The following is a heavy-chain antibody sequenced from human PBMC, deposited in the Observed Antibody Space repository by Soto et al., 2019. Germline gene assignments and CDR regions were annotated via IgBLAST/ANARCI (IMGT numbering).Heavy chain of an antibody. V-gene: IGHV3-9*01. D-gene: IGHD6-19*01. Sequence: EVQLVESGGGLVQPGRSLRLSCAASGFTFDDYAMHWVRQAPGKGLEWVSGISWNSGSIGYADSVKGRFTISRDNAKNSLYLQMNSLRAEDTALYYCAKDIGPEAVAGNDYYYGMDVWGQGTTVTVSS. CDR1: GFTFDDYA. J-gene: IGHJ6*02. CDR3: AKDIGPEAVAGNDYYYGMDV. CDR2: ISWNSGSI.